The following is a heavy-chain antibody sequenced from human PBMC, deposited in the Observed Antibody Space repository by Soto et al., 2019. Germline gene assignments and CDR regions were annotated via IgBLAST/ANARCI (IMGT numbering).Heavy chain of an antibody. CDR1: GFTFSDYA. Sequence: VQLVESGGGVVQPGRSLRLSCAASGFTFSDYAMHWVRQAPGKGLEWVAVVSHDGRNTHYADSVKGRFPISRDSSKTTVPREITSLTAEAMAVNYWAKGGRKWVLTSAFNLWDEGAVLTVSS. J-gene: IGHJ4*02. CDR2: VSHDGRNT. V-gene: IGHV3-30*18. CDR3: AKGGRKWVLTSAFNL. D-gene: IGHD1-26*01.